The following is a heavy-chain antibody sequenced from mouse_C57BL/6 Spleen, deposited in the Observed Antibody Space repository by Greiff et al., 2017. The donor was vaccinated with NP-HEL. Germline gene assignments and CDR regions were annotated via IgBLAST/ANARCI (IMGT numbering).Heavy chain of an antibody. D-gene: IGHD1-1*01. CDR1: GYSFTGYY. J-gene: IGHJ2*01. CDR3: ARGSGSSYLYYFDY. V-gene: IGHV1-42*01. Sequence: EVQRVESGPELVKPGASVKISCKASGYSFTGYYMNWVKQSPEKSLEWIGEINPSTGGTTYNQKFKAKATLTVDKSSSTAYMQLKSLTSEDSAVYYCARGSGSSYLYYFDYWGQGTTLTVSS. CDR2: INPSTGGT.